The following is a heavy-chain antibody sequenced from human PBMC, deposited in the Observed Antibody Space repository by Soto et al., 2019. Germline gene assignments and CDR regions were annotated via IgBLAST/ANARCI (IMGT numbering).Heavy chain of an antibody. D-gene: IGHD6-19*01. CDR2: ISDTGGST. Sequence: EVQLLESGGGLVQPGGSLRLSCAASGFRFSNYVMSWVRQAPGKGLEWVSTISDTGGSTYYADSVRGRFTISRDNSKNTLYLQMNTLTAEDTAIYYCVKETSSDWTYYYYGMDVWGQGTTVTVSS. CDR3: VKETSSDWTYYYYGMDV. V-gene: IGHV3-23*01. CDR1: GFRFSNYV. J-gene: IGHJ6*02.